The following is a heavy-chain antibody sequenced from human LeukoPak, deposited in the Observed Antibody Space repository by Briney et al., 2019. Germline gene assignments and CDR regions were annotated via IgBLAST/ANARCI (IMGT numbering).Heavy chain of an antibody. D-gene: IGHD6-19*01. CDR2: IYYSGST. J-gene: IGHJ4*02. Sequence: TPSETLSLTCTVSGVSISSYYWSWIRQPPGKELKWIGSIYYSGSTNYNPSLKSRVTISVDTSKNQFSLKLSSVTAADTAVYYCARRTPAGSGWYRFDFWGQGTLVTVSS. CDR1: GVSISSYY. V-gene: IGHV4-59*08. CDR3: ARRTPAGSGWYRFDF.